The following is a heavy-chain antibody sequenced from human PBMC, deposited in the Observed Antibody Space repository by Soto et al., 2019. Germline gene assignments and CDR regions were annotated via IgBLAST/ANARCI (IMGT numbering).Heavy chain of an antibody. D-gene: IGHD3-3*01. CDR3: AKRQSGYYFEY. Sequence: EVLLLESGGGLVQPGGSLRLSCAASGFTFSSYAMSWVRQAPGKWLEWVSLISGHGGDNTYYAESVKGRFTISRDSSKNTLYLHMNSLRAEDTAVYYCAKRQSGYYFEYWGQGTLVTVSS. CDR2: ISGHGGDNT. J-gene: IGHJ4*02. V-gene: IGHV3-23*01. CDR1: GFTFSSYA.